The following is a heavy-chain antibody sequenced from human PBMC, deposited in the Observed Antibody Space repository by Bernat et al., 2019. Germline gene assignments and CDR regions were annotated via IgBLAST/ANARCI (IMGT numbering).Heavy chain of an antibody. CDR1: GFTFSSYA. V-gene: IGHV3-30-3*01. CDR2: ISYDGNTK. CDR3: AKDASYRDGY. J-gene: IGHJ4*02. D-gene: IGHD1-26*01. Sequence: QVQLVESGGGVVQPGRSLRLSCAASGFTFSSYAMHWVRQAPGKGLEWVAHISYDGNTKYYADSVQGRFTISRDNSKNTLYLQMNSLRAEDTAVYYCAKDASYRDGYWGQGTLVTVSS.